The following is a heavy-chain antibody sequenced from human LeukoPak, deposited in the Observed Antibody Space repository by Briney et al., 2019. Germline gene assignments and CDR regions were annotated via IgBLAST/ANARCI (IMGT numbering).Heavy chain of an antibody. D-gene: IGHD2-15*01. CDR2: ISYDGYNK. CDR3: ARDIVVAAATPGFYYYGMDV. CDR1: GFSFSSYA. Sequence: GGSLRLSCAASGFSFSSYAMHWVRQAPGKGLEWVAVISYDGYNKYYADSVKGRFTISRDNSKSTLFLQMNSLRAEDTAVYYCARDIVVAAATPGFYYYGMDVWGQGTTVTVSS. J-gene: IGHJ6*02. V-gene: IGHV3-30-3*01.